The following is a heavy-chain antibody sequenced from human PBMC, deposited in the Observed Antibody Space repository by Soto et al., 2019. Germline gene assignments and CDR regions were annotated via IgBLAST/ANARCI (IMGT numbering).Heavy chain of an antibody. CDR3: ARDPVRKDGGFDD. CDR1: GVSVNSNNYC. V-gene: IGHV4-61*01. Sequence: SETLSLTCTVSGVSVNSNNYCWSWIWHPPGKGLEWIGYISSSGSTNYNPSLMSRVTIAFDTSKNQFSLTLSSVTAADTAVYYCARDPVRKDGGFDDWGQGTLVTVSS. CDR2: ISSSGST. D-gene: IGHD3-16*01. J-gene: IGHJ4*02.